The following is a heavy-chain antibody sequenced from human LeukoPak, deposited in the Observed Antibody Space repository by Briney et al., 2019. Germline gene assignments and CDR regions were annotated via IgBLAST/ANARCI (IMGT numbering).Heavy chain of an antibody. CDR2: IYYSGST. Sequence: SETLSLTCTVSGGSISSSSYYWGWIRQPPGTGLEWIGSIYYSGSTYYNPSLKSRVTISVDTSKNQSSLKLSSVTAADTAVYYCARPVISAAGPIDYWGQGTLVTVSS. CDR1: GGSISSSSYY. CDR3: ARPVISAAGPIDY. J-gene: IGHJ4*02. D-gene: IGHD6-13*01. V-gene: IGHV4-39*01.